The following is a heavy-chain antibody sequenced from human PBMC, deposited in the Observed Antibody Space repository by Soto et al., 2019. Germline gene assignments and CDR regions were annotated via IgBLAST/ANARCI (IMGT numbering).Heavy chain of an antibody. CDR3: ARPTYYYDSSGYPTGWFDP. V-gene: IGHV4-30-4*01. CDR2: IYYSGST. Sequence: SETLSLTXTVSGDSISSGVYYWGWIRQPPGKGLEWIGYIYYSGSTYYNPSLKSRVTISVDTSKNQFSLKLSSVTAADTAMYCCARPTYYYDSSGYPTGWFDPWGQGTLVTVSS. D-gene: IGHD3-22*01. CDR1: GDSISSGVYY. J-gene: IGHJ5*02.